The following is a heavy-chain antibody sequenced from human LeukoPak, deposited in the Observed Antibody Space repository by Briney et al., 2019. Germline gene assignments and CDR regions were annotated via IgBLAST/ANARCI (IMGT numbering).Heavy chain of an antibody. CDR3: ARTGVYCSGGSCYYHYYYYYMDV. CDR2: IYYSGST. D-gene: IGHD2-15*01. V-gene: IGHV4-39*01. J-gene: IGHJ6*03. Sequence: PSETLSLTCTVSGGSISSCSYYWGWIRQPPGKGLEWVGSIYYSGSTYYNPSLKSRVTISVDTSKNQFSLKLSSVTAADTAVYYCARTGVYCSGGSCYYHYYYYYMDVWGKGTTVTISS. CDR1: GGSISSCSYY.